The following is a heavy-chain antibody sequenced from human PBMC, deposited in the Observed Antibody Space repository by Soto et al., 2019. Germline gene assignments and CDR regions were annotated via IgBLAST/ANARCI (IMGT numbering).Heavy chain of an antibody. J-gene: IGHJ4*02. CDR1: GGSFSGYY. V-gene: IGHV4-34*01. CDR3: ARDRYYAVSPFDY. CDR2: INHSGST. Sequence: QVQLQQWGAGLLKPSETLSLTCAVYGGSFSGYYWSWIRQPPGKGLEWIGEINHSGSTNYNPSLKSRVTISVDTSKNQFSLKLSSVTAADTAVYYCARDRYYAVSPFDYWGQGTLVTVSS. D-gene: IGHD2-2*01.